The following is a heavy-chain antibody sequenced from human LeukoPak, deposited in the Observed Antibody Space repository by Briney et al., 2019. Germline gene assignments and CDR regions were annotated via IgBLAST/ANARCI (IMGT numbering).Heavy chain of an antibody. Sequence: GGSLRLSCAASGFTVSSNYMSWVRQAPGKGLEWVSVIYSGGSTYYADSVKGRFTISRDNSKNTLYLQINSLRAEDTAVYYCARDAGYSSSWYGWFDPWGQGTLVTVSS. J-gene: IGHJ5*02. CDR2: IYSGGST. D-gene: IGHD6-13*01. V-gene: IGHV3-66*01. CDR1: GFTVSSNY. CDR3: ARDAGYSSSWYGWFDP.